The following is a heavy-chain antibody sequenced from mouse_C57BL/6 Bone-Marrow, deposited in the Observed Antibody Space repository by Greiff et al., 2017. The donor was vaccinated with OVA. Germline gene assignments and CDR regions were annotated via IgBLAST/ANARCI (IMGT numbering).Heavy chain of an antibody. Sequence: QVQLQQPGAELVKPGASVKLSCKASGYTFTSYWMQWVKQRPGQGLEWIREIDPSDSYTNYNQKFKGKATLTVDTSSSTAYMQLSSLTSEDSAVYYCARSGGSYWYFDVWGTGTTVTVSS. CDR1: GYTFTSYW. V-gene: IGHV1-50*01. CDR2: IDPSDSYT. D-gene: IGHD3-1*01. CDR3: ARSGGSYWYFDV. J-gene: IGHJ1*03.